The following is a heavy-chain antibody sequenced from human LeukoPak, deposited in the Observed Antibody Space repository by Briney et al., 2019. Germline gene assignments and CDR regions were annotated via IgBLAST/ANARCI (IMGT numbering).Heavy chain of an antibody. CDR1: GGSISSGGYH. CDR3: ARSRGSPTGHDY. J-gene: IGHJ4*02. CDR2: IYYSVCT. V-gene: IGHV4-31*03. D-gene: IGHD1-1*01. Sequence: SDTLSLTCTVSGGSISSGGYHWSSIRQHPGRGLEWIGYIYYSVCTYYNPSLKSRVTISVDTSKNQFSLKLSSVTAADTAVYYCARSRGSPTGHDYWGQGTLVTVSS.